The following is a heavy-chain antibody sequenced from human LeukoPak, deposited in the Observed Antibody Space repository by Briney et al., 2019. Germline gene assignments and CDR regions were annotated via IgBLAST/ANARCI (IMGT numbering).Heavy chain of an antibody. CDR1: GGSISSYY. CDR3: ARGGYSSSWRNYYYYGMDV. J-gene: IGHJ6*02. CDR2: IYTSGST. Sequence: SETLSLTCTVSGGSISSYYWGWIRQPAGKGLEWIGRIYTSGSTNYNPSLKSRVTMSVDTSKNQFSLKLSSVTAADTAVYYCARGGYSSSWRNYYYYGMDVWGQGTTVTVSS. V-gene: IGHV4-4*07. D-gene: IGHD6-13*01.